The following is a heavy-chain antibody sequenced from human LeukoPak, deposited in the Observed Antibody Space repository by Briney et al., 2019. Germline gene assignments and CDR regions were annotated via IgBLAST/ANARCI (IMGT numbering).Heavy chain of an antibody. V-gene: IGHV4-59*08. CDR2: IHYSGGIT. D-gene: IGHD3-22*01. J-gene: IGHJ2*01. CDR3: ARRNYDSSGYPPNWYFDL. CDR1: GGSISSYY. Sequence: SETLSLTCTVSGGSISSYYWSWIRQPPGKGLEWIGYIHYSGGITYYNPSLKSRVTISVDTSKNQFSLSLSSVTAADTAVYYCARRNYDSSGYPPNWYFDLWGRGTLVTVSS.